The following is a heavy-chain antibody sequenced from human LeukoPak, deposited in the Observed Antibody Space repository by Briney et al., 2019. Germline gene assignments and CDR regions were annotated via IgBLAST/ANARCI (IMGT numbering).Heavy chain of an antibody. D-gene: IGHD6-13*01. Sequence: GGSLRLSCAASGFTFSSYWMSWVRQAPGKGLEWVANIKEDGSEKYYVDSVKGRFTISRDNAKNSLYLQMNSLRAEDTAVYYCARAGIAAAGPIDYWGQGTLVTVSS. V-gene: IGHV3-7*01. J-gene: IGHJ4*02. CDR3: ARAGIAAAGPIDY. CDR2: IKEDGSEK. CDR1: GFTFSSYW.